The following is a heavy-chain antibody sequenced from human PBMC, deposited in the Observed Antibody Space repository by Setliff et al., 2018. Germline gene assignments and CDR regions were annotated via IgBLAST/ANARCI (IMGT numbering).Heavy chain of an antibody. D-gene: IGHD1-26*01. CDR2: IIPILGIA. J-gene: IGHJ4*02. CDR3: ARERRGDSGSYYFDY. Sequence: GASVKVSCKASGGTFSSYAISWVRQAPGQGLEWMGGIIPILGIANYAQKFQGRVTITADKSTSTAYMELSSLRSEDTAVYYCARERRGDSGSYYFDYWGQGTLVTVSS. V-gene: IGHV1-69*10. CDR1: GGTFSSYA.